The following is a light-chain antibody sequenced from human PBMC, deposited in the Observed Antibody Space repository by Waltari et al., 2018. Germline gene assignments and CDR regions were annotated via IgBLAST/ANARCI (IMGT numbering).Light chain of an antibody. Sequence: VLTQSPDTLSLSPGQRATLSCRASQTINNNFLVWYQQKPGQAPRLLIHGASSRATGFPDRFSGSGSGTDFTLTISRLEPEDVAVYYCQQYDGSILTFGGGTKVEI. CDR1: QTINNNF. CDR2: GAS. CDR3: QQYDGSILT. V-gene: IGKV3-20*01. J-gene: IGKJ4*01.